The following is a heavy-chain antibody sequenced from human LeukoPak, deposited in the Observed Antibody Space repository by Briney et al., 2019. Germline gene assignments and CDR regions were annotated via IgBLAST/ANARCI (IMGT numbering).Heavy chain of an antibody. CDR3: VKDKGGWSPHDAFDI. V-gene: IGHV3-23*01. Sequence: GGSLRLSCAASGFTFNNYAMSWVRQAPGKGLEWVSGISGSGGSTYSADSVKGRFTISRDNSKNTLYLQMNSLRAEDTAVYYCVKDKGGWSPHDAFDIWGQGTMVTVSS. D-gene: IGHD6-19*01. J-gene: IGHJ3*02. CDR1: GFTFNNYA. CDR2: ISGSGGST.